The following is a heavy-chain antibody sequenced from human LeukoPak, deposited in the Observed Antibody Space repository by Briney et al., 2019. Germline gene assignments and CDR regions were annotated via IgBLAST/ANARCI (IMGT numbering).Heavy chain of an antibody. CDR1: GFSLSTSGMC. D-gene: IGHD3-3*01. J-gene: IGHJ4*02. CDR3: AHMGNYDFWSFYYPGNYFDY. V-gene: IGHV2-5*08. CDR2: IYWDDDK. Sequence: SGPALVKPTQTLTLTCTFSGFSLSTSGMCVSWIRQSPGKALEWLALIYWDDDKDYRPSLKSRLSITKDTSKNQVVLTMTNMDPVDTATYYCAHMGNYDFWSFYYPGNYFDYWGQGTLVTVSS.